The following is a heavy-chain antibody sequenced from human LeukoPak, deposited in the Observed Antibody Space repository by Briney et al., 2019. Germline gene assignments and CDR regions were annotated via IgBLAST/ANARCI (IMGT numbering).Heavy chain of an antibody. J-gene: IGHJ4*02. CDR1: GYTFTSYA. Sequence: ASVKVSCKASGYTFTSYAMHWVRQAPEQRLEWMGWINAGNGNTKYSQKFQGRVTFTRDTSASTAYMELSRLRFEDTAVYYCARGGYHNYDSSGYYYFDYWGQGTPVTVSS. V-gene: IGHV1-3*01. CDR3: ARGGYHNYDSSGYYYFDY. CDR2: INAGNGNT. D-gene: IGHD3-22*01.